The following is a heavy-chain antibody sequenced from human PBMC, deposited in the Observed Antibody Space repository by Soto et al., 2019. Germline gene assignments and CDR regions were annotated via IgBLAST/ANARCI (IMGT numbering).Heavy chain of an antibody. J-gene: IGHJ6*03. D-gene: IGHD3-16*01. CDR1: GGSISSGGYY. V-gene: IGHV4-31*03. CDR3: ASPFGRGGGGRNYYYYYMDV. CDR2: IYYSGST. Sequence: SETLSLTCTVSGGSISSGGYYWSWIRQHPGKGLEWIGYIYYSGSTYYNPSLKSRVTISVDTSKNQFSLKLSSVTAADTAVYYCASPFGRGGGGRNYYYYYMDVWGKGTTVTVSS.